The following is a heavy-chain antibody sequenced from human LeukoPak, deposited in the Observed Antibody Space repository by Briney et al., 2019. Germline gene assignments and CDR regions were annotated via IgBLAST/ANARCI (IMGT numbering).Heavy chain of an antibody. CDR3: TTDRSLKQQLVPDYYYGMDV. Sequence: PGGSLRLSCAASGFTFSNAWMSWVRQAPGKGLEWVGRIKSKTDGGTTDYAAPVKGRFTISRDDSKNTLYLQMNSLKTEDTAVYYCTTDRSLKQQLVPDYYYGMDVWGQGTTVTVSS. CDR2: IKSKTDGGTT. D-gene: IGHD6-13*01. J-gene: IGHJ6*02. V-gene: IGHV3-15*01. CDR1: GFTFSNAW.